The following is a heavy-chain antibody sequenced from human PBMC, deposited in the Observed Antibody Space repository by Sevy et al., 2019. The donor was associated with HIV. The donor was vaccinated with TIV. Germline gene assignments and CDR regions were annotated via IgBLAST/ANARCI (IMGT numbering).Heavy chain of an antibody. D-gene: IGHD3-10*01. CDR1: GFSFNYYG. CDR3: AKDGVVRGAIHYYGMDV. J-gene: IGHJ6*02. V-gene: IGHV3-30*18. Sequence: GGSLRLSCGASGFSFNYYGLHWVRQAPGKGLEWVAVISSDGSHTYYGDSVKGRFTLSRDNSKNMLFLQMNSLRAEDTAVYYCAKDGVVRGAIHYYGMDVWGQGTTVTVSS. CDR2: ISSDGSHT.